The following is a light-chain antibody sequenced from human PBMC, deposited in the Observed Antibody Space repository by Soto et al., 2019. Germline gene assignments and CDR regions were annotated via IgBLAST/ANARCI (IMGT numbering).Light chain of an antibody. CDR3: SSFAGSPVV. Sequence: QSALTQPASVSGSPGQSITISCTGTSSDVGSYNLVSWYQQHPGKAPKLMIYEGSKRPSGVPDRFSGSRSGNTASLTVSGLQAEDEADYYCSSFAGSPVVFGGGTKVTVL. CDR2: EGS. CDR1: SSDVGSYNL. V-gene: IGLV2-14*02. J-gene: IGLJ2*01.